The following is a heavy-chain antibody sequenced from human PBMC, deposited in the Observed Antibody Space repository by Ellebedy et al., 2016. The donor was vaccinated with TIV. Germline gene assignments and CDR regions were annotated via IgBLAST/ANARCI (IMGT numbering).Heavy chain of an antibody. D-gene: IGHD1-26*01. J-gene: IGHJ3*02. CDR1: GYTFTSYD. V-gene: IGHV1-8*02. Sequence: AASVKVSCKASGYTFTSYDINWVRQPTGQGFEWMGWMNPNSGNTGYAHKFQGRVTMTRDTHISTAYMELSSLRAEDTAGYYCARDVEGGNYYDDAFDIWGQGTMVTVSS. CDR2: MNPNSGNT. CDR3: ARDVEGGNYYDDAFDI.